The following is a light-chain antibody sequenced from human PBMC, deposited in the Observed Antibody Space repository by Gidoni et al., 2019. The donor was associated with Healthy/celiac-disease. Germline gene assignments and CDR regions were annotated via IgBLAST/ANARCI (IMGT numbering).Light chain of an antibody. V-gene: IGLV2-14*01. CDR1: GSDVGGYKY. CDR3: SSYTSSSPWV. Sequence: ALPQPAAVPGSPGHPITISCTGTGSDVGGYKYVSWYQQYPGKAPKLMIYEVSNRPSGVPDRFSGSKSGNTASLTISGLQAEDEADYYCSSYTSSSPWVFGGGTKLTVL. CDR2: EVS. J-gene: IGLJ3*02.